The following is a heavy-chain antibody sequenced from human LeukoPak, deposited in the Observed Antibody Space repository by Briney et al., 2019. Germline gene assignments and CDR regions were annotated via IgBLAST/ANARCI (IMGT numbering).Heavy chain of an antibody. V-gene: IGHV3-23*01. J-gene: IGHJ4*02. Sequence: GGSLRLSCAASGFTFSSYAMGWVRQAPGKGLEWVSAISGSSGSTYYADSVKGRFTISRDNSKNTLYLQMNSLRAEDTAVYYCAKGKGSEAAHFDYWGQGTLVTVSS. D-gene: IGHD2-15*01. CDR1: GFTFSSYA. CDR2: ISGSSGST. CDR3: AKGKGSEAAHFDY.